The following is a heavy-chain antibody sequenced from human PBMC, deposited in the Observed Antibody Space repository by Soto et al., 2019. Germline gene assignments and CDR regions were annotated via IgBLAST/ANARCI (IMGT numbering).Heavy chain of an antibody. V-gene: IGHV4-59*08. Sequence: SETLSLTCTVSGGSISGYYWSWTRQTTGKRLEWIGYIYYTVSTNYNPSLRSRVTISIDTSKNQFSLQLSSVTAADTAVYFCARYPRLDCWGQGTLVTVSS. J-gene: IGHJ4*02. CDR2: IYYTVST. CDR1: GGSISGYY. CDR3: ARYPRLDC.